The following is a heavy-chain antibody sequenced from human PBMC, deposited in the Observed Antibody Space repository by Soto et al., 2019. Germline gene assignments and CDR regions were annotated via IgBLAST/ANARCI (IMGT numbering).Heavy chain of an antibody. V-gene: IGHV5-51*01. J-gene: IGHJ5*02. CDR1: GYTFTSYL. D-gene: IGHD2-8*01. Sequence: EESLKISCVASGYTFTSYLIGWVRQLPGKGLEWMGIIYPGDSDTRYSPSFRGQVTISADKSISTAYLQWSSLKASDTAMYYCMRQLGVDADNWFHPWGQGTLVIVSS. CDR3: MRQLGVDADNWFHP. CDR2: IYPGDSDT.